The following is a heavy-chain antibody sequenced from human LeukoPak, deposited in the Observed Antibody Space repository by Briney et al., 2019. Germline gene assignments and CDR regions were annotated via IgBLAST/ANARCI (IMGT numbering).Heavy chain of an antibody. J-gene: IGHJ4*02. V-gene: IGHV3-7*03. CDR2: IRHDGSTK. CDR3: ARSVPYGTTWYGRSDC. CDR1: GFPFYSYW. D-gene: IGHD6-13*01. Sequence: SGGSLRLSCTASGFPFYSYWMTWVRQTPGKGLEWVANIRHDGSTKYYVDSVKGRLTISRDNAMNSLYLQMDSLRVEDTAIYYCARSVPYGTTWYGRSDCWGQGTQVTVSS.